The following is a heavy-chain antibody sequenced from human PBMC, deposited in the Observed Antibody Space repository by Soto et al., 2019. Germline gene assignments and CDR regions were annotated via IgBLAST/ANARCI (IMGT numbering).Heavy chain of an antibody. J-gene: IGHJ6*02. CDR1: GGTFSSYA. CDR3: ARDGQAIAVRPHNYYYNMDV. CDR2: IIPIFGTA. V-gene: IGHV1-69*13. Sequence: RASVKVSCKASGGTFSSYAISWVRQAPGQGLEWMGGIIPIFGTANYAQKFQGRVTITADESTSTAYMELSSLRSEDTAVYYCARDGQAIAVRPHNYYYNMDVWGQGTTVTVSS. D-gene: IGHD6-6*01.